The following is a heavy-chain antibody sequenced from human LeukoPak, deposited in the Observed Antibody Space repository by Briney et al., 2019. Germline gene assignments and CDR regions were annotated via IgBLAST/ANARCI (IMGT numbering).Heavy chain of an antibody. J-gene: IGHJ4*02. D-gene: IGHD4-17*01. Sequence: SETLSLTCTVSGGSISSYYWSWIRQPPGKGLEWIGYIYYSGSINYNPSLKSRVTISVDTSKNQFSLKLSSVTAADTAVYYCARSTAGYGENTHPFDYWGQGTLVTVSS. V-gene: IGHV4-59*01. CDR2: IYYSGSI. CDR3: ARSTAGYGENTHPFDY. CDR1: GGSISSYY.